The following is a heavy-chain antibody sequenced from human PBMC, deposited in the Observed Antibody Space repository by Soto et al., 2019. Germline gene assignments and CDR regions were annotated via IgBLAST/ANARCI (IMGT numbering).Heavy chain of an antibody. V-gene: IGHV4-31*11. CDR3: ARDGQYYAFCSGHSFDAAFAI. CDR1: GGYSVGGGGC. CDR2: IYYSWST. J-gene: IGHJ3*02. D-gene: IGHD3-3*01. Sequence: MQCLRWGFAGGYSVGGGGCWSWLRKHPGKGLEWIGYIYYSWSTYCNPSLKSRVTISVDTSKNQFSLKLSSVTAADTAVYYCARDGQYYAFCSGHSFDAAFAIW.